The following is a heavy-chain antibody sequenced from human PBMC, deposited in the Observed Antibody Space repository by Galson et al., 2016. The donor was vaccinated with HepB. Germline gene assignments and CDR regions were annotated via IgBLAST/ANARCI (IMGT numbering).Heavy chain of an antibody. D-gene: IGHD5-24*01. Sequence: SLRLSCAASGFTVSDYYMTFIRQAPGKGLEWVAYISHNSTYTNYADSVKGRFTVSRDNPKNLVYLQMNTLRVDDTAVYFCARDEMAGNENYYYYFGLDVWGQGTTVTVSS. J-gene: IGHJ6*02. CDR3: ARDEMAGNENYYYYFGLDV. CDR1: GFTVSDYY. CDR2: ISHNSTYT. V-gene: IGHV3-11*06.